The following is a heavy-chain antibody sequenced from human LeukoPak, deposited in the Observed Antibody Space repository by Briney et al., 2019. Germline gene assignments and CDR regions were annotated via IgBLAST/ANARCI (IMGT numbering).Heavy chain of an antibody. Sequence: PSETLSLTCAVSGGSISSHYWSWIRQPPGKGLEWIGSIYHSGSTYYNPSLKSRVTISVDTSKNQFSLKLSSVTAADTAVYYCARDPSSSWYSHWGQGTLVTVSS. CDR1: GGSISSHY. V-gene: IGHV4-59*11. CDR3: ARDPSSSWYSH. CDR2: IYHSGST. J-gene: IGHJ4*02. D-gene: IGHD6-13*01.